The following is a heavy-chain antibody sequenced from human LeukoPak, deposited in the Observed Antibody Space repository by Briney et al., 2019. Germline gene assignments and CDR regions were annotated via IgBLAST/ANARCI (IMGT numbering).Heavy chain of an antibody. CDR1: GFTLSSYS. D-gene: IGHD6-13*01. V-gene: IGHV3-21*01. J-gene: IGHJ3*02. Sequence: PGGSLRLSCAASGFTLSSYSMNWVRQAPGKGLEWVSPFSSSSSHIYYADSVKGRFTISRDNAKNSLYLQMSSLRAEDTAVYYCARGVAAARYDAFDIWRQGTMVTVSS. CDR3: ARGVAAARYDAFDI. CDR2: FSSSSSHI.